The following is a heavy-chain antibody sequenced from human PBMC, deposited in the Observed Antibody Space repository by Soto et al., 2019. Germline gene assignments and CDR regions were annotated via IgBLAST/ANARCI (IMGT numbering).Heavy chain of an antibody. J-gene: IGHJ5*02. V-gene: IGHV4-34*01. CDR1: GGSFSGYT. CDR3: ARVGQQLVQSWLDP. D-gene: IGHD6-13*01. Sequence: SETLSLTCAVSGGSFSGYTWSWIRQPPGKGLEWIGEINHSGSTNYNPSLKSRVTISVDTSKNNFSLKLSSVTAADTAVYYCARVGQQLVQSWLDPWRQGTLDTVSS. CDR2: INHSGST.